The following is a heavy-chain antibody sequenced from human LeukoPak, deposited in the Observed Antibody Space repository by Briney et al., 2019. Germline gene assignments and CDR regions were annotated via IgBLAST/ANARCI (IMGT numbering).Heavy chain of an antibody. CDR3: ARGSRVRSMDFDY. CDR2: IYSGGST. Sequence: SETLSLTCTVSGDSISSYYWSWIRRPPGKGLEWIGYIYSGGSTNYKSSLKSRVTMSVDTSKNQFSLKLSSVTAADTAVYYCARGSRVRSMDFDYWGQGTLVTVSS. D-gene: IGHD2-15*01. CDR1: GDSISSYY. J-gene: IGHJ4*02. V-gene: IGHV4-59*12.